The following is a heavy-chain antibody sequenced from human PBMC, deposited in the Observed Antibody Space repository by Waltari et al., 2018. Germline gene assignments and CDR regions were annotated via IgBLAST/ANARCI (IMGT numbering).Heavy chain of an antibody. J-gene: IGHJ6*03. Sequence: QVQPQQWGAGLLKPSETLSLTCAVYGGSFSGYYWSWIRQPPGKGLEWIGEINHSGSTNYNPSLKSRVTISVDTSKNQFSLKLSSVTAADTAVYYCARGHYYYYYYMDVWGKGTTVTVSS. CDR1: GGSFSGYY. CDR2: INHSGST. V-gene: IGHV4-34*01. CDR3: ARGHYYYYYYMDV.